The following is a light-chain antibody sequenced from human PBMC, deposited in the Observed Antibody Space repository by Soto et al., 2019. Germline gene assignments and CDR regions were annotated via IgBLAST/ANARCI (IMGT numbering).Light chain of an antibody. CDR2: LNTDGSH. Sequence: QLVLTQSPSASASLGASVKLTCTLSSGHNSYAIAWHQQQPEKGPRYLMKLNTDGSHSSGDGIPGRFSGSSSGAQRYLTISRLQSEDEADYYCQTWATDSHVVFGGGTKLTVL. CDR1: SGHNSYA. CDR3: QTWATDSHVV. V-gene: IGLV4-69*01. J-gene: IGLJ2*01.